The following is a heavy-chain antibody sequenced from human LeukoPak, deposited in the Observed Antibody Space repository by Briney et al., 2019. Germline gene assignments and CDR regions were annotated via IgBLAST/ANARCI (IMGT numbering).Heavy chain of an antibody. CDR1: GGSFSGYY. CDR3: ARASYSSGYFTRRYYFDY. V-gene: IGHV4-34*01. Sequence: PSGTLSLTCAVYGGSFSGYYWSWIRQPPGKGLEWIGEINHSGSTNYNPSLKSRVTISVDTSKNQFSLKLSSVTAADTAVYYCARASYSSGYFTRRYYFDYWGQGTLVTVSS. D-gene: IGHD3-22*01. CDR2: INHSGST. J-gene: IGHJ4*02.